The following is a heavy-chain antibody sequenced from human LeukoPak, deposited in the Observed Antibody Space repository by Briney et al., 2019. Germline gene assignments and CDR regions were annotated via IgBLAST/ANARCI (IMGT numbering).Heavy chain of an antibody. Sequence: PGRSLRLSCAASGFTFSSYAMHWVRQAPGKGLEWVAVISYDGSNKYYADSVKGRFTISRDNSKSTLYLQMNSLRAEDTAVYYCARDSVPGWAADYWGQGTLVTVSS. CDR1: GFTFSSYA. CDR3: ARDSVPGWAADY. V-gene: IGHV3-30-3*01. CDR2: ISYDGSNK. D-gene: IGHD2-15*01. J-gene: IGHJ4*02.